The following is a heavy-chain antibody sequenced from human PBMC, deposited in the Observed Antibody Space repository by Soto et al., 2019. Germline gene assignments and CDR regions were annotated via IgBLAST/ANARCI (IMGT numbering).Heavy chain of an antibody. D-gene: IGHD2-15*01. V-gene: IGHV3-33*01. Sequence: GGSLRLSCAASGFTFSSYGMHWVRQAPGKGLEWVAVIWYDGCNKYYADSVKGRFTISRDNSKNTLYLQMNSLRAEDTAVYYCASEYCSGGSCYYYGMDVWGRGTTVTVSS. CDR3: ASEYCSGGSCYYYGMDV. CDR2: IWYDGCNK. CDR1: GFTFSSYG. J-gene: IGHJ6*02.